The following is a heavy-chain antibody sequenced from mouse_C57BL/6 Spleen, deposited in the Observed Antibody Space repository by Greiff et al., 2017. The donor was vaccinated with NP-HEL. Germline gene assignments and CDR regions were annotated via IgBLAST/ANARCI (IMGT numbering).Heavy chain of an antibody. D-gene: IGHD1-1*01. Sequence: VQPQESGPELVKPGASVKISCKASGYAFSSSWMNWVKQRPGKGLEWIGRIYPGDGDTNYNGKFKGKATLTADKSSSTAYMQLSSLTSEDSAVYFCARMGNYYGSSYGYFDVWGTGTTVTVSS. CDR1: GYAFSSSW. V-gene: IGHV1-82*01. CDR3: ARMGNYYGSSYGYFDV. J-gene: IGHJ1*03. CDR2: IYPGDGDT.